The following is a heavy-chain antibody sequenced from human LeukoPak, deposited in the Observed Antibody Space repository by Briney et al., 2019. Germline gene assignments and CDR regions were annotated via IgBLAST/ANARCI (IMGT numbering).Heavy chain of an antibody. Sequence: ASVKVSCKVSGYTLTELSMHWVRQAPGKGLEWMGGFDPEDGETIYAQKFQGRVTMTEDTSTDTAYMELSSLRSEDTAVYYCATGGAIVVVIPTFDYWGQGTLVTVSS. CDR3: ATGGAIVVVIPTFDY. J-gene: IGHJ4*02. D-gene: IGHD3-22*01. CDR2: FDPEDGET. CDR1: GYTLTELS. V-gene: IGHV1-24*01.